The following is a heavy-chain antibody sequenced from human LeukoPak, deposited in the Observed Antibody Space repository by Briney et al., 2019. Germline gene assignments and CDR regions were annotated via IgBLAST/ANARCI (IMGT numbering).Heavy chain of an antibody. D-gene: IGHD2-15*01. Sequence: ASVKVSCKPSGYTFTSFGSSWVRKAHGQGLEWRGWIGAYNGDTNYAQKFQGRVTMTTDTSTSTAYMDLRSLRSDDTAVYYCTRDHCRGDNCPSFDYWGQGTLVTVSS. CDR2: IGAYNGDT. V-gene: IGHV1-18*04. J-gene: IGHJ4*02. CDR1: GYTFTSFG. CDR3: TRDHCRGDNCPSFDY.